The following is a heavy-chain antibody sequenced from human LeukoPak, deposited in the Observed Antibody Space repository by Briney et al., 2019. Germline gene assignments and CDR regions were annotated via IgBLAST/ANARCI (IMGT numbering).Heavy chain of an antibody. J-gene: IGHJ4*02. Sequence: GGSLRLSCAASGFTFSSSWMSWVRQAPGKGLEWVANINQDGSGKYYLDSLRGRFTISRDNAKNSLYLQVNSLRAEDTAVYYCVRGVDYWGQGILVTVFS. V-gene: IGHV3-7*04. CDR3: VRGVDY. CDR1: GFTFSSSW. CDR2: INQDGSGK.